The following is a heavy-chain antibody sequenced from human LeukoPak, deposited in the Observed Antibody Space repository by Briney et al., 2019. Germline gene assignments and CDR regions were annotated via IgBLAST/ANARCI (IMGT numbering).Heavy chain of an antibody. CDR2: IYYTGST. CDR1: GGSVTSYY. J-gene: IGHJ4*02. D-gene: IGHD3-22*01. Sequence: SETLSLTCTASGGSVTSYYWSWVRQPPGKGLEWIGYIYYTGSTGYSPSFKSRVTMSVDMSKNRFSLKLSAVTAADTALYYCGGDYDISLYYNYWGQGTLVTVSS. CDR3: GGDYDISLYYNY. V-gene: IGHV4-59*02.